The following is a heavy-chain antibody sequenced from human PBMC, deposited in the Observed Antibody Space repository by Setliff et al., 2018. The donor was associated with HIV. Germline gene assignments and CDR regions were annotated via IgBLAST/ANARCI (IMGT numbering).Heavy chain of an antibody. Sequence: KPSETLSLTCAVYGGSFSGYHWNWIRQFPGKGLEWIGEINHTGNTQYNPSLKSRVTMSEETSENQFSLKLKSVTAADTAIYFCARGKGGLVVTAEFDYWGPGTLVTVSS. D-gene: IGHD2-15*01. CDR3: ARGKGGLVVTAEFDY. CDR1: GGSFSGYH. CDR2: INHTGNT. V-gene: IGHV4-34*01. J-gene: IGHJ4*02.